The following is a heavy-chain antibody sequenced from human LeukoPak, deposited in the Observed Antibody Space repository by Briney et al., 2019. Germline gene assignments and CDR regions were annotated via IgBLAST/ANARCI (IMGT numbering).Heavy chain of an antibody. D-gene: IGHD5-18*01. J-gene: IGHJ4*02. CDR1: GFTFSNAC. CDR2: IKSKTDGGTT. Sequence: GGSLRLSCEASGFTFSNACMTWVRQAPGKGLEWVGHIKSKTDGGTTDFAAPVKGRFTISRDDSKNTLFLQMNSLKTEDTAVYYCTTGTWIQLWLPDYWGQGTLVTVSS. V-gene: IGHV3-15*01. CDR3: TTGTWIQLWLPDY.